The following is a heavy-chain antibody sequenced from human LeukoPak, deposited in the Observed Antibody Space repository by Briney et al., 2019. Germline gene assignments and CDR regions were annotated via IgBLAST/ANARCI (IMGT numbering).Heavy chain of an antibody. Sequence: GGSLRLSCAAPGFTFSSYWMSWVRQAPGKGLEWVANIKHDGSDKYYVDSVKGRFTISRDNAENSLYLQMNSLRAEDTAMYYCARSQSLGYWGQGTLVTVSS. V-gene: IGHV3-7*04. CDR1: GFTFSSYW. CDR2: IKHDGSDK. CDR3: ARSQSLGY. J-gene: IGHJ4*02.